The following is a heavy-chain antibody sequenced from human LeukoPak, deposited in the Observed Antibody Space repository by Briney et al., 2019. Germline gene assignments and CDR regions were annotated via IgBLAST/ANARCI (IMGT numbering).Heavy chain of an antibody. D-gene: IGHD2-21*01. CDR3: ARDHYCGGDCYSTWYFDL. V-gene: IGHV4-4*07. CDR2: IYTSGST. Sequence: SETLSLTCTVSGGSISSYYWSWIRQPAGKGLEWIGRIYTSGSTNYNPSLKSRVTISVYTSKNQFSLKLSSVTAADTAVYYCARDHYCGGDCYSTWYFDLWGRGTLVTVSS. CDR1: GGSISSYY. J-gene: IGHJ2*01.